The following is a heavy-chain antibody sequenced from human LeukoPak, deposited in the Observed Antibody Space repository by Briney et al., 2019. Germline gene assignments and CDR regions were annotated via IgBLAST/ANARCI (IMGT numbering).Heavy chain of an antibody. CDR1: GGSFSGYY. Sequence: SETLSLTCAVYGGSFSGYYWSWIRQPPVKGLEWIGEINHSGSTNYNPSLKSRVTISVDTSKNQFSLKLSSVTAADTAVYYCARVAAHSSWYSYLQHWGQGTLVTVSS. CDR3: ARVAAHSSWYSYLQH. D-gene: IGHD6-13*01. CDR2: INHSGST. J-gene: IGHJ1*01. V-gene: IGHV4-34*01.